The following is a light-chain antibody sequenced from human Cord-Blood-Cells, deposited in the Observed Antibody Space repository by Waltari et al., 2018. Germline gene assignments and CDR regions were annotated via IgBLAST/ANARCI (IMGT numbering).Light chain of an antibody. CDR2: AAS. J-gene: IGKJ4*01. V-gene: IGKV1-39*01. CDR1: QSISSY. Sequence: DIQMTQSPSSLSASVGERVTITCRASQSISSYLNGYQQKPGKAPKLLIYAASSLQSGVPSRFSGSGAGTDFALTSSSLQPEDFATYYCQQSYSTPPTFGGGTKVEIK. CDR3: QQSYSTPPT.